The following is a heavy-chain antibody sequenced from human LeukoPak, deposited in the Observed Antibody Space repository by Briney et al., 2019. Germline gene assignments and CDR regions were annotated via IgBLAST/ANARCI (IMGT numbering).Heavy chain of an antibody. CDR1: GGSISSSSYY. CDR3: ASLYSSGWYYY. CDR2: IYYSGST. D-gene: IGHD6-19*01. Sequence: NPSETPSLTCTVSGGSISSSSYYWGWIRQPPGKGLEWIGSIYYSGSTYYNPSLKSRVTISVDTSKNQFSLKLSSVTAADTAVYYCASLYSSGWYYYWGQGTLVTVSS. J-gene: IGHJ4*02. V-gene: IGHV4-39*01.